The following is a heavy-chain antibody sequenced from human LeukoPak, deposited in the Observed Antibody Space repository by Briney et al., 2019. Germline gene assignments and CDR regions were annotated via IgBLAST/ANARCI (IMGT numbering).Heavy chain of an antibody. D-gene: IGHD6-19*01. Sequence: SVKVSCKASGGTFSSYAISWVRQAPGQGLEGMGGIIPIFGTANYAQKFQGRVTITADESTSTVYVELSSLRSEDTAVYYCASGYSSGWYDWFDPWGQGTLVTVSS. CDR2: IIPIFGTA. J-gene: IGHJ5*02. CDR1: GGTFSSYA. V-gene: IGHV1-69*13. CDR3: ASGYSSGWYDWFDP.